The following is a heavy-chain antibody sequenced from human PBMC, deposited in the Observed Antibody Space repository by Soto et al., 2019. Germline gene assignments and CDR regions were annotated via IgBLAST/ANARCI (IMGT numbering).Heavy chain of an antibody. J-gene: IGHJ4*02. Sequence: GEFLKISCKASGYDFARHWIGWVRQLPLKGLEWMGIIYPVDPDNRYHPSFQGQVTISADQSITTAYLQWSSLRASDTAIYYCASGSRDCSGGSCYSHWGQGTLVTVSS. D-gene: IGHD2-15*01. CDR1: GYDFARHW. V-gene: IGHV5-51*01. CDR2: IYPVDPDN. CDR3: ASGSRDCSGGSCYSH.